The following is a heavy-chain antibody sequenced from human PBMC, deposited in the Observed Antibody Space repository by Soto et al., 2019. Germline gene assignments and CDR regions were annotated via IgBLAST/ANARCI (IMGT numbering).Heavy chain of an antibody. J-gene: IGHJ6*02. CDR3: SRLPKYEYVWGSYSYGMDV. CDR1: GYTFSNYG. Sequence: GASVKVSCKASGYTFSNYGISLVRPAPGQGLKWMGWISDYSGNTKYVQKLQGRVIMITDTSASTAYMELSSLKASDTAMYYCSRLPKYEYVWGSYSYGMDVWGQGTTVTVSS. V-gene: IGHV1-18*01. D-gene: IGHD3-16*01. CDR2: ISDYSGNT.